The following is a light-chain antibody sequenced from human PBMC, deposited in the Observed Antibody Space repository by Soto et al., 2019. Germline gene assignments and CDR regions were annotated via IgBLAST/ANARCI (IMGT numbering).Light chain of an antibody. V-gene: IGKV1-5*01. J-gene: IGKJ5*01. Sequence: DIQLTQSPSTLSVSVGDRAIITCRASQSISRWLAWYQQKPGKAPKLVISDASTLESGVPSRFSGIGSGTEFTLTISSLQPEDFAVYYCQQHSNSPRITFGQGTRLEIK. CDR2: DAS. CDR1: QSISRW. CDR3: QQHSNSPRIT.